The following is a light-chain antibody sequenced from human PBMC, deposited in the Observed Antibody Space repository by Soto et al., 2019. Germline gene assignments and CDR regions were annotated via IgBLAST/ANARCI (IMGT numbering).Light chain of an antibody. CDR3: LLSYSGSVM. CDR2: DTT. Sequence: QTVVTQEPSLTVSPGGTVTLTCGSSTGAVTSGHYPYWFQQKPGQAPRTLIYDTTNKQSWTPARFSGSLLGGKAALTLSGAQPEDEAEYYCLLSYSGSVMFGGGTQLTVL. V-gene: IGLV7-46*01. CDR1: TGAVTSGHY. J-gene: IGLJ3*02.